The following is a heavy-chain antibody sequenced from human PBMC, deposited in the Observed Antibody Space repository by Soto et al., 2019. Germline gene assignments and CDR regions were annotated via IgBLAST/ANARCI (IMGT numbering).Heavy chain of an antibody. CDR3: SSDSANRGWYAF. D-gene: IGHD2-15*01. Sequence: GGSLRLSCAVSGLTFGSYWMSWVRLAPGKGREWVTNIKQDGSEKYYVDSVKGRFTVSRDNAKNSLYLEMTRLSIAHSGVYYLSSDSANRGWYAFSGPASLVRVSP. J-gene: IGHJ5*01. CDR1: GLTFGSYW. V-gene: IGHV3-7*01. CDR2: IKQDGSEK.